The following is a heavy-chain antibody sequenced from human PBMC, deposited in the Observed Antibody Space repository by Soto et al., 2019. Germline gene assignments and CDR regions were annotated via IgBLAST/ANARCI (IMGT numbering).Heavy chain of an antibody. CDR3: ARLRDRFGEWHVNWFDP. V-gene: IGHV1-3*01. CDR2: INAGNGDT. CDR1: GYTFSSYA. Sequence: ASVKVSCKASGYTFSSYAMHWVRQAPGQRLEWMGWINAGNGDTKYSQKFQGRVTITRDTSASTAYMELSSLRSEDTAVYYCARLRDRFGEWHVNWFDPWGQGTLVTVSS. D-gene: IGHD3-10*01. J-gene: IGHJ5*02.